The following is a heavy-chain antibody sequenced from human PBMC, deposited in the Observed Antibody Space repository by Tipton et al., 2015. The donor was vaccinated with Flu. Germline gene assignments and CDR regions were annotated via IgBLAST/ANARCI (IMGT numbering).Heavy chain of an antibody. V-gene: IGHV1-18*04. CDR3: ARDRSTFGGVIVMTNPGGFDP. D-gene: IGHD3-16*02. Sequence: VQLVQSGAEVKKPGASVKVSCKASGYTFTSYGISWVRQAPGQGLEWMGWVSAYNGNTNYAQKLQGRVTMTTDTSTSTAYMELRSLRSDDTAVYYCARDRSTFGGVIVMTNPGGFDPWGQGTLVTVSS. CDR2: VSAYNGNT. J-gene: IGHJ5*02. CDR1: GYTFTSYG.